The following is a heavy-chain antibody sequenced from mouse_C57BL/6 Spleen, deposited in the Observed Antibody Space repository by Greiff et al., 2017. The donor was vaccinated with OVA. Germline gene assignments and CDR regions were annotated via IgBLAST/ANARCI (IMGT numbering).Heavy chain of an antibody. CDR1: GFTFSSYA. D-gene: IGHD1-1*01. Sequence: EVKVEESGEGLVKPGGSLKLSCAASGFTFSSYAMSWVRQTPEKRLEWVAYISSGGDYIYYADTVKGRFTISRDNARNTLYLQMSSLKSEDTAMYYCTRDYYGSSQYFDVWGTGTTVTVSS. CDR2: ISSGGDYI. J-gene: IGHJ1*03. V-gene: IGHV5-9-1*02. CDR3: TRDYYGSSQYFDV.